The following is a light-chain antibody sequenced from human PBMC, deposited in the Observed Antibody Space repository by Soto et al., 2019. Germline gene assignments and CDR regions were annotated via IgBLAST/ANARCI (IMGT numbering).Light chain of an antibody. V-gene: IGKV1-12*01. Sequence: DIEMTQSPSSVAASVGDRVTITCRASQGISNWLAWYQQKPGKAPKLLISGASSLESGVPSRFSGSGSGTEFTLTISSLQPEDFATYYCQQTNRFSLTFGGGTMVEVK. J-gene: IGKJ4*01. CDR1: QGISNW. CDR2: GAS. CDR3: QQTNRFSLT.